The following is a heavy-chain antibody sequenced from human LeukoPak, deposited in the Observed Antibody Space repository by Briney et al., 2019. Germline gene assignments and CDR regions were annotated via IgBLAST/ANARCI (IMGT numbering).Heavy chain of an antibody. J-gene: IGHJ3*02. CDR3: AKGHYYDSSGYYYADI. CDR1: GFTFSSYG. Sequence: PRGSLRLSCAASGFTFSSYGMHWVRQAPGKGLEWVAFIRYDGSNKYYADSVKGRFTISRDNSKNTLYLQMNSLRAEDTAVYYCAKGHYYDSSGYYYADIWGQGTMVTVSS. V-gene: IGHV3-30*02. CDR2: IRYDGSNK. D-gene: IGHD3-22*01.